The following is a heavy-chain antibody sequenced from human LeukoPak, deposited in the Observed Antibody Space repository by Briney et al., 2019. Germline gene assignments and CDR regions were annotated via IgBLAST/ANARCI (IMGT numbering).Heavy chain of an antibody. CDR2: ILTCGST. CDR1: GGSISSYH. CDR3: ARLRVSGSYLYYFDN. V-gene: IGHV4-4*09. D-gene: IGHD1-26*01. Sequence: PSETLSLTCSVSGGSISSYHWSWVRPPPRKGLEYIEYILTCGSTNYNPSLKSRVSTSVDTSKNQFSLKLSSVTAADTAVYYCARLRVSGSYLYYFDNWGQGTLVTVSS. J-gene: IGHJ4*02.